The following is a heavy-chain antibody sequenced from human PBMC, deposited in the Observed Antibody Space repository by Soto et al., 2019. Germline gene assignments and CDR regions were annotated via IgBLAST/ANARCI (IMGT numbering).Heavy chain of an antibody. V-gene: IGHV4-31*03. CDR1: GGSISSGGYY. CDR3: ARDSAXGGYYDSSGYYRDAFDI. Sequence: SETLSLTCTVSGGSISSGGYYWSWIRQHPGKGLEWIGYIYYSGSTYYNPSLKSRVTISVDTSKNQFSLKLSSVTAADTAVYYCARDSAXGGYYDSSGYYRDAFDIWGQGTMVTVSS. D-gene: IGHD3-22*01. J-gene: IGHJ3*02. CDR2: IYYSGST.